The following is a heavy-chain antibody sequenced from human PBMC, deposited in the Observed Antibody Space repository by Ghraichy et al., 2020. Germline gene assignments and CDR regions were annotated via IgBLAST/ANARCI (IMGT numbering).Heavy chain of an antibody. CDR3: ARLEYVSY. V-gene: IGHV4-39*01. CDR2: MCYGGST. CDR1: GGSISSSSYY. Sequence: GSLRLSCTVSGGSISSSSYYWGWIRQPPGKGLEWIGSMCYGGSTCYNPSLKSRVTISKDTSKNQLSLKLSSVTAADTAVYYCARLEYVSYWGQGTLVTVSS. D-gene: IGHD3-16*01. J-gene: IGHJ4*02.